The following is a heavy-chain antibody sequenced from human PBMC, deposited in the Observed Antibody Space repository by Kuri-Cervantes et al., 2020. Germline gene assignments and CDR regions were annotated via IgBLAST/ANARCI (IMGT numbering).Heavy chain of an antibody. V-gene: IGHV4-61*01. CDR1: ARASIIGYYY. CDR2: IYYSGST. Sequence: SETLSLTWSASARASIIGYYYWSWPRQPPGKGLEWIGYIYYSGSTYYNPSLKSRVTMSVDTSKNQFSLKLSSVTAADTAVYYCARDGGTSIAAAGMEYAFDIWGQGTMVTVSS. D-gene: IGHD6-13*01. CDR3: ARDGGTSIAAAGMEYAFDI. J-gene: IGHJ3*02.